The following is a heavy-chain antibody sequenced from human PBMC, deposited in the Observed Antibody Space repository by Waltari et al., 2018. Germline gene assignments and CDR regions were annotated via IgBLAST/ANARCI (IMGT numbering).Heavy chain of an antibody. CDR3: AKDLTLGAEIDAFDI. CDR2: IWYDGSNK. J-gene: IGHJ3*02. Sequence: QVQLVESGGGVVQPGRSLRLSCAASGFTFSSYSMHWVRQAPGKGLEWVAVIWYDGSNKYYADSVKGRFTISRDNSKNTLYLQMNSLRAEDTAMYYCAKDLTLGAEIDAFDIWGQGTMVIVSS. CDR1: GFTFSSYS. D-gene: IGHD1-26*01. V-gene: IGHV3-30*18.